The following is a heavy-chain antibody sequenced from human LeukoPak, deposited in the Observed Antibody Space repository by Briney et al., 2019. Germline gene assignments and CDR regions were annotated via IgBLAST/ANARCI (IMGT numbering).Heavy chain of an antibody. Sequence: GESLKIYCKGSGYSFTSNWIVWVRQMPGKGLEWMGVIYPSDSDTRYSPSFQGQVTISADKSISTAYLQWRSLKVSDSAMYYCARLTAVVTFDYWGQGTLVTVSS. CDR3: ARLTAVVTFDY. CDR2: IYPSDSDT. J-gene: IGHJ4*02. D-gene: IGHD4-23*01. V-gene: IGHV5-51*01. CDR1: GYSFTSNW.